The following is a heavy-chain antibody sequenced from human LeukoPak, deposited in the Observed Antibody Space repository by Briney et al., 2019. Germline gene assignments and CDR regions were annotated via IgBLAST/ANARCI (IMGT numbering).Heavy chain of an antibody. CDR1: GGSISSSNW. V-gene: IGHV4-4*02. J-gene: IGHJ6*02. D-gene: IGHD5-12*01. CDR2: IYHSGST. CDR3: ARVPYDYDMRYYYGMDV. Sequence: SGTLSLTCAVSGGSISSSNWWSWVRQPPGKGLEWIGEIYHSGSTNYNPSLKSRVTISVDKSKSQFSLKLSSVTAADTAVYYCARVPYDYDMRYYYGMDVWGQGTTVTVSS.